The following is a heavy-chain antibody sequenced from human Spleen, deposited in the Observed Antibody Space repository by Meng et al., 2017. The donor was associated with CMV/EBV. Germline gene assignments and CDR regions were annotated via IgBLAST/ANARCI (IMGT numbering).Heavy chain of an antibody. CDR1: GFTFSSYS. CDR2: ISSSSSTI. CDR3: AKEDDFWSGYYHY. D-gene: IGHD3-3*01. Sequence: GGSLRLSCAASGFTFSSYSMNWVRQAPGKGLEWVSYISSSSSTIYYADSVKGRFTISRDNSRNTLHLQMNSLRAEDMALYYCAKEDDFWSGYYHYWGQGTQVTVSS. V-gene: IGHV3-48*01. J-gene: IGHJ4*02.